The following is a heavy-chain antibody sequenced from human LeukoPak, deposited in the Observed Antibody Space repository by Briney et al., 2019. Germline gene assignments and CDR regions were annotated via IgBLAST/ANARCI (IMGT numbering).Heavy chain of an antibody. Sequence: GGSLRLSCAASGFNVSTNYMSWVRQAPGKGLEWVSIIYSGGSAYYADSVKGRFTISRDNAKNSLYLQMNSLRAEDTAVYYCARETSGNYYFDSWGQGTLVTVSS. V-gene: IGHV3-66*01. J-gene: IGHJ4*02. D-gene: IGHD1-26*01. CDR3: ARETSGNYYFDS. CDR2: IYSGGSA. CDR1: GFNVSTNY.